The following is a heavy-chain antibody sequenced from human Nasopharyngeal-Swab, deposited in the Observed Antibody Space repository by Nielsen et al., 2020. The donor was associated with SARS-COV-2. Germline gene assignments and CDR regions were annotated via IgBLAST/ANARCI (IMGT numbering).Heavy chain of an antibody. CDR2: IYHSGST. J-gene: IGHJ4*02. V-gene: IGHV4-38-2*01. CDR1: GYSISSGYY. Sequence: SETLSLTCAVSGYSISSGYYWGWIRQPPGKGLEWIGSIYHSGSTYYNPSLKSRVTISVDTSKNQFSLKLSSVTAADTAVYYCARPMLQPELLGGVYYFDYWGQGTLVTVSS. D-gene: IGHD1-26*01. CDR3: ARPMLQPELLGGVYYFDY.